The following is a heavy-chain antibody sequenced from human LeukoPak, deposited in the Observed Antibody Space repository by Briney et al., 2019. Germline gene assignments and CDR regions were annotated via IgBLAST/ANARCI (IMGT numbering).Heavy chain of an antibody. CDR2: ISSSGSTI. J-gene: IGHJ4*02. CDR3: TISPAPGQDY. Sequence: GGSLRLSCAASGFTFSDYYMSWIRQAPGEGLEWVSYISSSGSTIYYADSVKGRFTISRDNAKNSLYLQMNSLRAEDTAVYYCTISPAPGQDYWGQGTLVTVSS. D-gene: IGHD1-14*01. CDR1: GFTFSDYY. V-gene: IGHV3-11*01.